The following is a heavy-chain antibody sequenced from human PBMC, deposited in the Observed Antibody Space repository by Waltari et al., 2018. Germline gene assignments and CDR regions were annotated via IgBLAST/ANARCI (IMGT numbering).Heavy chain of an antibody. D-gene: IGHD6-19*01. CDR3: AKEIYRIGRPCFDY. J-gene: IGHJ4*02. V-gene: IGHV3-23*01. CDR2: ITSGGGDT. Sequence: QLLESGGGWRQAGGSLLLSCAASGFTFRNYAMSWVRQAPGKGPEWVSGITSGGGDTYYTDSVRGRFTISRDNSKNTVYLQMNSLRHEDTAVYYCAKEIYRIGRPCFDYWGQGVRVTVSS. CDR1: GFTFRNYA.